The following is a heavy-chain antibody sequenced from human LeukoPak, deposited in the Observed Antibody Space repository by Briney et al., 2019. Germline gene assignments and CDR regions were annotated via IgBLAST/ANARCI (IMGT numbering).Heavy chain of an antibody. V-gene: IGHV1-8*01. CDR3: ARPPFYGHDAFDI. Sequence: ASVKVSCKASGYTFTSYDINWVRQATGQGLEWMGWMNPNSGNTGYAQKFQGRVTRTRNTSISTAYMELSSLRSEDTAVYYCARPPFYGHDAFDIWGQGTMVTVSS. D-gene: IGHD4-17*01. CDR2: MNPNSGNT. CDR1: GYTFTSYD. J-gene: IGHJ3*02.